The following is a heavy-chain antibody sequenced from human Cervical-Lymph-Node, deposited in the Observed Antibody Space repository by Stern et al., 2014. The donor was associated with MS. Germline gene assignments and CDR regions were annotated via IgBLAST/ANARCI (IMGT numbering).Heavy chain of an antibody. CDR1: GYTFTTYG. CDR2: IHADSGNT. CDR3: ARDKMHAFDY. V-gene: IGHV1-18*01. Sequence: VQLVQSGTEVKKPGASVLVSCKASGYTFTTYGITWVRQAPGQGLEWMGLIHADSGNTKYAQKFQDRVTMTRDTTTGTAYMEVRSLRSEDTAVYYCARDKMHAFDYWGQGTQVTVPS. J-gene: IGHJ4*02. D-gene: IGHD2-8*01.